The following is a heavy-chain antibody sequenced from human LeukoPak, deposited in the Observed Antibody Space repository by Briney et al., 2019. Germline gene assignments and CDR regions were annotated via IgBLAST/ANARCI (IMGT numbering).Heavy chain of an antibody. J-gene: IGHJ6*03. Sequence: GGSLRLSCAASGFTFSSYSMNWVRQAPGKGLEWVSYISSLSGTINYADSVKGRFIISRDNAKNSMFLQMNSLKAEDTAVYYCAKVYYYYYMDVWGKGTTVTISS. CDR2: ISSLSGTI. CDR3: AKVYYYYYMDV. CDR1: GFTFSSYS. V-gene: IGHV3-48*01.